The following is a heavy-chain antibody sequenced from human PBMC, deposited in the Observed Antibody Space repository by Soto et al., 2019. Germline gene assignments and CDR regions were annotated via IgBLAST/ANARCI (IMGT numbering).Heavy chain of an antibody. J-gene: IGHJ4*02. Sequence: SETLSLTCTVSGGSISSYYWSWIRQPPGKGLEWIGYIYDSGSTNYNPSLKSRVTISVDTSKNQLSLKLSSVTAADTAVYYCASQNWNYEEGFDYWGQGTLVTVSS. V-gene: IGHV4-59*08. CDR3: ASQNWNYEEGFDY. D-gene: IGHD1-7*01. CDR2: IYDSGST. CDR1: GGSISSYY.